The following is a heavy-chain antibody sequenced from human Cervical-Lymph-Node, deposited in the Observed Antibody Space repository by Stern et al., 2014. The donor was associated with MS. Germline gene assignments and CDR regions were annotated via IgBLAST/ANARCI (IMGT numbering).Heavy chain of an antibody. V-gene: IGHV1-46*01. D-gene: IGHD6-19*01. Sequence: VQLLESGAEGKKPGASVKVSCKASGYTFTSYYMHWARQAPGQGLDGMGIINPSGGSTSYAQKFQGRVTMTRDTSTSTVYMELRSLRSEDTAVYYCAREVAGHRLGMMDVWGQGTTVTVSS. CDR2: INPSGGST. J-gene: IGHJ6*02. CDR3: AREVAGHRLGMMDV. CDR1: GYTFTSYY.